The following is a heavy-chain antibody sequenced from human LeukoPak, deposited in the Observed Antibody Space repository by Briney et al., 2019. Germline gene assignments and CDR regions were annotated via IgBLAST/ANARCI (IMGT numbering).Heavy chain of an antibody. CDR2: IYYSGSA. CDR1: GGSISSSSYY. CDR3: ARVTSIDAFDI. D-gene: IGHD2-2*01. Sequence: SETLSLTCTVSGGSISSSSYYWGWLRQPPGKGLEWIGSIYYSGSAYYNPSLKSRVTISVDTSKNQFSLKLSSVTAADTAVYYCARVTSIDAFDIWGQGTMVTVSS. J-gene: IGHJ3*02. V-gene: IGHV4-39*07.